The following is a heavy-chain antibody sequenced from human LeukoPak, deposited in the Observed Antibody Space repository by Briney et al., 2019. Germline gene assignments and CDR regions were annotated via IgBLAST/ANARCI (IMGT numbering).Heavy chain of an antibody. CDR1: GGSISSGGYY. CDR2: IYYSGST. V-gene: IGHV4-31*03. D-gene: IGHD6-6*01. Sequence: PSQTLSLSCTVSGGSISSGGYYWSWIRQHPGKGLEWIGYIYYSGSTYYNPSLKSRVTISVDTSKNQFSLKLSSVTAADTAVYYCARSIAARRFLNLDYMDVWGKGTTVTVSS. J-gene: IGHJ6*03. CDR3: ARSIAARRFLNLDYMDV.